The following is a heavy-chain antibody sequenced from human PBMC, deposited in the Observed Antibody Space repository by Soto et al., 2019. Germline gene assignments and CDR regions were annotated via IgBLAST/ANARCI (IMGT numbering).Heavy chain of an antibody. CDR1: GDSITTGGYY. CDR3: ARTKCSGGSCYSWCHDY. Sequence: SETLSLICTVSGDSITTGGYYWSWIRQPPGKGLEWIGHRYYSESTYYNPSLKSRVSISLDTSKNQFSLKLSFVTAADTAMYYCARTKCSGGSCYSWCHDYWGQGTPVPVSS. D-gene: IGHD2-15*01. J-gene: IGHJ4*02. V-gene: IGHV4-31*03. CDR2: RYYSEST.